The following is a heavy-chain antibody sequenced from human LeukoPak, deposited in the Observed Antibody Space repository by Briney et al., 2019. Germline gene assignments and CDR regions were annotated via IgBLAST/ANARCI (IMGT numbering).Heavy chain of an antibody. J-gene: IGHJ4*02. CDR1: GFIFSDYG. CDR2: IWYDGSNK. Sequence: GRSLRLPCAASGFIFSDYGMHWVRQAPGKGLEWVAVIWYDGSNKYYADSVEGRLTISRDNAKNTLYLQMNSLRAEDTAVYYCARGPHIVVVTAIDYWGQGTLVTVSS. V-gene: IGHV3-33*01. D-gene: IGHD2-21*02. CDR3: ARGPHIVVVTAIDY.